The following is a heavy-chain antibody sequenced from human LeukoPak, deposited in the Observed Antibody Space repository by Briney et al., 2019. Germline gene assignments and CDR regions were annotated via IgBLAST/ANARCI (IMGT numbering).Heavy chain of an antibody. CDR2: INHSGST. D-gene: IGHD6-13*01. J-gene: IGHJ5*02. CDR1: GGSFSGYY. CDR3: AREGMSEQQLVPANWFDP. Sequence: PSETLSLTCAVYGGSFSGYYWSWIRQPPGKGLEWIGEINHSGSTNYNPSLKSRVTISVDTSKNQFSLKLSSVTAADTAVYYCAREGMSEQQLVPANWFDPWGQGTLVTVSS. V-gene: IGHV4-34*01.